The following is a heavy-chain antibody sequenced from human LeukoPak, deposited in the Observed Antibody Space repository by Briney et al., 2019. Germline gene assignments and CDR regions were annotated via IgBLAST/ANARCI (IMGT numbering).Heavy chain of an antibody. CDR1: GFTFSSYA. CDR3: ARGNGDYAIHPDY. CDR2: ISVSGSNT. Sequence: GGSLRLSCAPSGFTFSSYAMTWDRQAPGMGLEWVSAISVSGSNTYYADSVKGRFTISRDNSKNALYLQVDSLRADDTAVYYCARGNGDYAIHPDYWGQGTLVTVSS. V-gene: IGHV3-23*01. J-gene: IGHJ4*02. D-gene: IGHD4-17*01.